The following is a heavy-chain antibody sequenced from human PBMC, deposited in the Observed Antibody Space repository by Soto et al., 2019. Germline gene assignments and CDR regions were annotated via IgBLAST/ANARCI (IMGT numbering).Heavy chain of an antibody. CDR1: GFTFSSYW. CDR2: IKQDGSEK. V-gene: IGHV3-7*01. D-gene: IGHD6-13*01. Sequence: PGGSLRLSCAASGFTFSSYWMSWVRQAPGKGLEWVANIKQDGSEKYYVDSVKGRFTISRDNAKNSLYLQMNSLRAEDTAVYYCARRGSSSWYIDNWFDPWGQGTLVTVSS. CDR3: ARRGSSSWYIDNWFDP. J-gene: IGHJ5*02.